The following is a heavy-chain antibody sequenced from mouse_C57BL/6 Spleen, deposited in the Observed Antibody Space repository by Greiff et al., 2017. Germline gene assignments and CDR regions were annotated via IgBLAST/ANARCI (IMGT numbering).Heavy chain of an antibody. CDR1: GFTFSSYA. J-gene: IGHJ3*01. V-gene: IGHV5-4*01. D-gene: IGHD2-3*01. CDR2: ISDGGSYT. CDR3: ARDGGWLLPFAY. Sequence: EVKLEESGGGLVKPGGSLKLSCAASGFTFSSYAMSWVRQTPEKRLEWVATISDGGSYTYYPDNVKGRFTISRDNAKNNLYLQMSHLKSEDTAMYYCARDGGWLLPFAYWGQGTLVTVSA.